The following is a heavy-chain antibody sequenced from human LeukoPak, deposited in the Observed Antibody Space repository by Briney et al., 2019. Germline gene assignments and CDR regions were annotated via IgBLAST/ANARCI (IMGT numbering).Heavy chain of an antibody. J-gene: IGHJ5*02. CDR2: IIPIFGTA. Sequence: GASVKVSCKSSGGTFSSYAISWVRQAPGQGLAWMGMIIPIFGTANYAQKFQGRVTITTDESTSTAYMELSSLRSEDTAVYYCARGENRGYCSGGSCYLNWFDPWGQGTLVTVSS. CDR1: GGTFSSYA. D-gene: IGHD2-15*01. CDR3: ARGENRGYCSGGSCYLNWFDP. V-gene: IGHV1-69*05.